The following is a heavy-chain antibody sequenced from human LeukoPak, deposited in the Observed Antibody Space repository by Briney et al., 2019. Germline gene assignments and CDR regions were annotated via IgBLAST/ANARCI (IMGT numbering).Heavy chain of an antibody. CDR2: ISSSSSYI. D-gene: IGHD6-13*01. CDR3: ARDGCIAAAGTRCYYYYGMDV. J-gene: IGHJ6*02. V-gene: IGHV3-21*01. Sequence: GGSLRLSCAASGFTFSSYSMNWVRQAPWKGLEWVSSISSSSSYIYYADSVKGRFTISRDNAKNSLYLQMNSLRAEDTAVYYCARDGCIAAAGTRCYYYYGMDVWGQGTTVTVSS. CDR1: GFTFSSYS.